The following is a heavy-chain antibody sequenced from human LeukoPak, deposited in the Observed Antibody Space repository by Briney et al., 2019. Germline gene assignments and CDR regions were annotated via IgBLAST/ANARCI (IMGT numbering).Heavy chain of an antibody. CDR3: AKGKLERSYYYGMDV. V-gene: IGHV3-30*02. CDR1: GFTFSTYG. CDR2: IWYDASNK. J-gene: IGHJ6*02. D-gene: IGHD1-1*01. Sequence: GGSLRLSCAASGFTFSTYGMHWVRQAPGKGLEWVAVIWYDASNKYYADSVKGRFTISRDNSKNTLYLQMNSLRAEDTAVYYCAKGKLERSYYYGMDVWGQGTTVTVSS.